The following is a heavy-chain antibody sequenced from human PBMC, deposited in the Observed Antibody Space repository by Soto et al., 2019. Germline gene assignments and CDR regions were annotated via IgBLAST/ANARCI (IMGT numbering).Heavy chain of an antibody. V-gene: IGHV3-23*01. CDR2: ISGSGGST. CDR3: AKDRMGYYDSSGYYYTPDYYYYYGMDV. J-gene: IGHJ6*02. D-gene: IGHD3-22*01. CDR1: GFTFSSYA. Sequence: GGSLRLSCAASGFTFSSYAMSWVRQAPGKGLEWVSAISGSGGSTYYADSVKGRFTISRDNSKNTLYLQMNSLRAEDTAVYYCAKDRMGYYDSSGYYYTPDYYYYYGMDVWGQGTTVTVSS.